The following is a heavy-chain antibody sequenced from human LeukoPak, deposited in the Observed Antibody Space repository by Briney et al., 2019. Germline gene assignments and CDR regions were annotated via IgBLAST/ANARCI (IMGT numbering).Heavy chain of an antibody. CDR3: AREGHYGDYSFDY. Sequence: GRSLRLSCAASGSTFSSYAMHWVRQAPGKGLEWVAVISYDGSNKYYADSVKGRFTISRDNSKNTLYLQMDSLRAEDTAVYYCAREGHYGDYSFDYWGQGTLVTVSS. V-gene: IGHV3-30*04. CDR1: GSTFSSYA. D-gene: IGHD4-17*01. CDR2: ISYDGSNK. J-gene: IGHJ4*02.